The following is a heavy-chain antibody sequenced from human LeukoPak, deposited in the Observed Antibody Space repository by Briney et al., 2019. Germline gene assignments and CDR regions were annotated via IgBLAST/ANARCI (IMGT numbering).Heavy chain of an antibody. V-gene: IGHV4-39*07. D-gene: IGHD4-17*01. J-gene: IGHJ4*02. CDR2: IYYSGST. CDR3: ARPSMGPYGDYYFDY. CDR1: GGSISSSSYY. Sequence: SETLSLTCTVSGGSISSSSYYWGWIRQPPGKGLEWIGSIYYSGSTYYNPSLKSRVTISVDTSKNQFSLKLSSVTAADTAVYYCARPSMGPYGDYYFDYWGQGTLVTVSS.